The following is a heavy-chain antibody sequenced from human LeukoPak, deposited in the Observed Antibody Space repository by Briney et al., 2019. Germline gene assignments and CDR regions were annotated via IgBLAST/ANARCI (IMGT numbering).Heavy chain of an antibody. CDR2: IRSKANSYAT. V-gene: IGHV3-73*01. CDR1: GFTFSGSA. Sequence: GGSLRLSCAASGFTFSGSAMHWVRQASGKGLEWVGRIRSKANSYATAYAASVKGRFTISRDDSKNTAYLQMNSLKTEDTAVYYCVVVPAADSFDYWGQGTLVIVSS. J-gene: IGHJ4*02. D-gene: IGHD2-2*01. CDR3: VVVPAADSFDY.